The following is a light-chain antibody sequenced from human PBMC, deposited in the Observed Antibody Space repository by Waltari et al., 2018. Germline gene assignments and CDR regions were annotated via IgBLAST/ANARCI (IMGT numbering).Light chain of an antibody. CDR3: AAWDDSLNGPV. CDR1: SSNIGRKT. J-gene: IGLJ2*01. CDR2: SNN. V-gene: IGLV1-44*01. Sequence: QSVLTQPPSASGTPGQRVTIPCSGSSSNIGRKTVNWYRQLPGTAPKLLIYSNNQRPSGVPDRFSGSKSGTSASLAISGLQSEDEADYYCAAWDDSLNGPVFGGGTKLTVL.